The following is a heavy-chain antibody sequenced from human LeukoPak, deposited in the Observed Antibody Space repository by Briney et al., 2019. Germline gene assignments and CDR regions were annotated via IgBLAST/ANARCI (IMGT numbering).Heavy chain of an antibody. D-gene: IGHD2-2*02. Sequence: ASVKVSCKASGYTFTSYYMHWVRQAPGQGLEWMGIINPSGGSTSYAQKFQGRVTMTRDTSTSTVYMELGSLRSEDTAVYYCAREGVYCSSTSCHRRGMDVWGQGTTVTVSS. CDR2: INPSGGST. CDR1: GYTFTSYY. J-gene: IGHJ6*02. CDR3: AREGVYCSSTSCHRRGMDV. V-gene: IGHV1-46*01.